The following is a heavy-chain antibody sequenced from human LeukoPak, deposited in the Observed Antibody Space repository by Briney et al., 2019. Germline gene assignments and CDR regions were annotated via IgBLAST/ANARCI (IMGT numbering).Heavy chain of an antibody. CDR1: GFTVSSNY. J-gene: IGHJ4*02. V-gene: IGHV3-53*01. CDR3: ARGSGSYAFDY. CDR2: IYSGGST. D-gene: IGHD1-26*01. Sequence: PGGSLRLSCAASGFTVSSNYMSWVRQAPGKGLEWVSVIYSGGSTYYADSVKGRFTISRDNSKNTLYLQMNSLRAEDAAVYYCARGSGSYAFDYWGQGNLVTVSS.